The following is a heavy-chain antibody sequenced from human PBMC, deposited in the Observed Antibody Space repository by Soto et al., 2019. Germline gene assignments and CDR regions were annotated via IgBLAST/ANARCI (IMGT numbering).Heavy chain of an antibody. CDR1: GFSLTTAGVG. CDR2: IYWDDDE. Sequence: ITLKESGPTLVKPTQTLTLTCTFSGFSLTTAGVGVGWVRQPRGKAMEWLALIYWDDDERYRPSLRSRLNITKDTINNQVVLTMTNMDHEDTATYYCVRNWRYYGGDYYYGMDAWGQGTTVTVSS. J-gene: IGHJ6*02. V-gene: IGHV2-5*02. CDR3: VRNWRYYGGDYYYGMDA. D-gene: IGHD3-10*01.